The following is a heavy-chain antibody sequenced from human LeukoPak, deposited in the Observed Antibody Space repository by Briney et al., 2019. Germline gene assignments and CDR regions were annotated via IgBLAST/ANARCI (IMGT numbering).Heavy chain of an antibody. J-gene: IGHJ3*02. CDR2: IYYSGST. D-gene: IGHD2-21*02. CDR1: GGSISSYY. V-gene: IGHV4-59*01. Sequence: SETLSLTCTASGGSISSYYWSWIRQPPGKGLEWIGYIYYSGSTNYNPSLKSLVTISVDSSKNQFSLKLSSVTAADTAVYYCARGVVVVTAIVPDAFDIWGQGTMVTVSS. CDR3: ARGVVVVTAIVPDAFDI.